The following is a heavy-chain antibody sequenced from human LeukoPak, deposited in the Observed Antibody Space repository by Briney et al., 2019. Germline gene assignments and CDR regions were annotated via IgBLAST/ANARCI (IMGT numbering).Heavy chain of an antibody. D-gene: IGHD1-26*01. CDR2: IKEEVSEK. Sequence: GGSLRLSCAASGFTFSNYWMSWVRQVPGRGVEWVANIKEEVSEKYYADSVKGRFTISRDNAKNSLYLQMNSLRAEDTAVYYCARGSGTYSLGFDYWGQGTLVTVSS. J-gene: IGHJ4*02. CDR1: GFTFSNYW. CDR3: ARGSGTYSLGFDY. V-gene: IGHV3-7*01.